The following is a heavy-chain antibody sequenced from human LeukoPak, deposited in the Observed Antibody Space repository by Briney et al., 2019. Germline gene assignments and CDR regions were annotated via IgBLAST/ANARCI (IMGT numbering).Heavy chain of an antibody. V-gene: IGHV4-59*01. D-gene: IGHD3-16*01. CDR3: ARDFLTFGGVNAFDI. CDR2: IYYSGST. CDR1: GGSISSYY. J-gene: IGHJ3*02. Sequence: PSETLSLTCTVSGGSISSYYWSWTRQPPGKGLEWIGYIYYSGSTNYNPSLKSRVTISVDTSKNQFSLKLSSVTAADTAVYYCARDFLTFGGVNAFDIWGQGTMVAVSS.